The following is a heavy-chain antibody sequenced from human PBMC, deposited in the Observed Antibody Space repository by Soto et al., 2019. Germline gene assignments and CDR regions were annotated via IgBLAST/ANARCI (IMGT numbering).Heavy chain of an antibody. CDR2: TYYRSKWYN. J-gene: IGHJ6*03. D-gene: IGHD2-15*01. CDR1: GDSVSRNSAA. V-gene: IGHV6-1*01. Sequence: PSPTLSLTCSISGDSVSRNSAAWNWFRQSPSRGLEWLGRTYYRSKWYNDYAVSVKSRITINPDTSKNQFSLKLSSVTAADTAVYYCARHASPKVDYYYMDVWGKGTTVTVSS. CDR3: ARHASPKVDYYYMDV.